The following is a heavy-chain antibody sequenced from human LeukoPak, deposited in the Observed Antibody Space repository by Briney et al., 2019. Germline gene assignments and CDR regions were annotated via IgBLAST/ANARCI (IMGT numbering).Heavy chain of an antibody. CDR1: GFTFDDYA. CDR3: AKDIGPQSISYGINWFDP. V-gene: IGHV3-9*01. CDR2: ISWNSGSI. Sequence: GRSLRLSCAASGFTFDDYAMHWVRQAPGKGLEWVSGISWNSGSIGYADSVKGRFTISRDNAKNSLYLQMNSLRAEDTALYYCAKDIGPQSISYGINWFDPWGQGTLVTVSS. J-gene: IGHJ5*02. D-gene: IGHD5-18*01.